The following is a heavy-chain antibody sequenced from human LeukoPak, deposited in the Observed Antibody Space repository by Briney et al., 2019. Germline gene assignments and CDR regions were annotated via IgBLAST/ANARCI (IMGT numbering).Heavy chain of an antibody. J-gene: IGHJ4*02. CDR1: GYTFNKYG. D-gene: IGHD6-19*01. CDR3: ARINGWLVSSGTVKYFDY. CDR2: ITTYNGNT. Sequence: ASVKVSCKASGYTFNKYGISWVRQAPGQGLEWMGWITTYNGNTNYAQKVQGRVTMTTDTSASTVYMELRSLRPDDTAVYYCARINGWLVSSGTVKYFDYWGQGTLVTVSS. V-gene: IGHV1-18*01.